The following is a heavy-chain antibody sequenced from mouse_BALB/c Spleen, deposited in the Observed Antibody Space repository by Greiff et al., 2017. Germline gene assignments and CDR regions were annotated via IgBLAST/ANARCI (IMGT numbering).Heavy chain of an antibody. J-gene: IGHJ4*01. CDR3: ARHGSSYDYAMDY. V-gene: IGHV14-3*02. CDR1: GFNIKDTY. CDR2: IDPANGNT. D-gene: IGHD1-1*01. Sequence: EVQRVESGAELVKPGASVKLSCTASGFNIKDTYMHWVKQRPEQGLEWIGRIDPANGNTKYDPKFQGKATITADTSSNTAYLQLSSLTSEDTAVYYCARHGSSYDYAMDYWGQGTSVTVSS.